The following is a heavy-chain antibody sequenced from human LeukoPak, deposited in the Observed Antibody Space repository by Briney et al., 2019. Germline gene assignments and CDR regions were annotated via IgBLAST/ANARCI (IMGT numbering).Heavy chain of an antibody. CDR2: IDWDDDK. CDR3: ARMQGDSSGYYPYYFDY. CDR1: GFSLSTSGMC. D-gene: IGHD3-22*01. J-gene: IGHJ4*02. V-gene: IGHV2-70*11. Sequence: SGPALVKPTQTLTLTCTFSGFSLSTSGMCVSWIRQPPGKALEWLARIDWDDDKYYSTSLKTRLTISKDTSKNQVVLTMTNMDPVDTATYYCARMQGDSSGYYPYYFDYWGQGTLVTVSS.